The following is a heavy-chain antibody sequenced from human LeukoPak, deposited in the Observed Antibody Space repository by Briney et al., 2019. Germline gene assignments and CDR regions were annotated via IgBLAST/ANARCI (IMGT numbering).Heavy chain of an antibody. Sequence: SQTLSLTCAISGDSVSSNSAAWNWIRQSPSRGFEWLGRTYYRSKWYNDYAVSVKSRITINPDTSKNQFSLQLNSVTPEDTAVYYCARDLVGYCSSTSCYTRRTFDYWGQGTLVTVSS. V-gene: IGHV6-1*01. CDR3: ARDLVGYCSSTSCYTRRTFDY. J-gene: IGHJ4*02. CDR2: TYYRSKWYN. D-gene: IGHD2-2*02. CDR1: GDSVSSNSAA.